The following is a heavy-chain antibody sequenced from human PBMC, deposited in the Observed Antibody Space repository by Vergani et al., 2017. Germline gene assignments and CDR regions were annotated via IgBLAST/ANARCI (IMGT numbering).Heavy chain of an antibody. J-gene: IGHJ6*03. V-gene: IGHV4-34*01. CDR1: GGSFTSYH. D-gene: IGHD4-11*01. CDR2: IDHTGRP. CDR3: ARVNTETNGHLYYYYYMDV. Sequence: QVQLQQWGGGLLKPSETLSLTCVVNGGSFTSYHWTWIRQSPGEGLEWLGDIDHTGRPDYNPSLKSRLTMSVDKYRNQFSLTLNSVPATDTAIYFCARVNTETNGHLYYYYYMDVWGQGTAVTVS.